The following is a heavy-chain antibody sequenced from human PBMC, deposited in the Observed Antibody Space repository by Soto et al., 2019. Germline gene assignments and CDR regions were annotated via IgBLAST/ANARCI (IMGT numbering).Heavy chain of an antibody. Sequence: GGSLRLSCAAPGFTFSSYAMSWVRQAPGKGLEWVSAISGSGGSTYYADSVKGRFTISRDNSKNTLYLQMNSLRAEDTAVYYCAKVIDGDVVLTAASGYYYGMDVWGQGTTVTVSS. CDR1: GFTFSSYA. V-gene: IGHV3-23*01. D-gene: IGHD2-21*02. J-gene: IGHJ6*02. CDR3: AKVIDGDVVLTAASGYYYGMDV. CDR2: ISGSGGST.